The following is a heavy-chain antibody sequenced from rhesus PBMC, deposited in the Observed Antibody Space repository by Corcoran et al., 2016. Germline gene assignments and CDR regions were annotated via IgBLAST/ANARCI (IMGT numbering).Heavy chain of an antibody. J-gene: IGHJ2*01. Sequence: QLQLQESGPGLVKPSETLSVTCAVSGGSISSSYWSWIRQAPGKGLEWIGYIYGSGSSTNYNPSLKSRVILSVDTSKNQLSLKLSSVTTADTAVYYCARLYGNYWYFDLWGPGTPITISS. CDR1: GGSISSSY. CDR3: ARLYGNYWYFDL. V-gene: IGHV4-169*01. D-gene: IGHD4-35*01. CDR2: IYGSGSST.